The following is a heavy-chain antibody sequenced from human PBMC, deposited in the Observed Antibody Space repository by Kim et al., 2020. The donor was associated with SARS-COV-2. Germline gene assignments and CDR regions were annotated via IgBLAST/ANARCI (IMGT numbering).Heavy chain of an antibody. V-gene: IGHV3-23*01. CDR1: GFTFSSYA. CDR2: ISGSGSAT. J-gene: IGHJ4*02. D-gene: IGHD3-9*01. CDR3: AKDVDILTGHYFDY. Sequence: GGSLRLSCAASGFTFSSYAMSWVRQAPGKGLEWLSRISGSGSATYYADSVKGRFTISRDNSKNTLYLQMNSLRDDDRAIYYCAKDVDILTGHYFDYWGQGTLVTVSS.